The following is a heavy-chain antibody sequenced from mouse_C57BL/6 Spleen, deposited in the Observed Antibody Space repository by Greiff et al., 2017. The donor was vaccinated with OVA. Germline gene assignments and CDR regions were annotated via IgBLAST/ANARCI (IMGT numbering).Heavy chain of an antibody. J-gene: IGHJ2*01. D-gene: IGHD2-4*01. CDR1: GYTFTSYN. Sequence: QVQLKESGAELVRPGASVKMSCKASGYTFTSYNMHWVKQTPRQGLEWIGAIYPGNGDTSYNQKFKGKATLTVDKSSSTAYMQLSSLTSEDSAVYFCARGFYYDYDRKNFDYWGQGTTLTVSS. V-gene: IGHV1-12*01. CDR2: IYPGNGDT. CDR3: ARGFYYDYDRKNFDY.